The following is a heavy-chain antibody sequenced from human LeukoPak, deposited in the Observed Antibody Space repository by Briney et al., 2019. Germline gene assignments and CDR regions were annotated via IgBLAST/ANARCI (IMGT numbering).Heavy chain of an antibody. D-gene: IGHD3-16*02. CDR3: ARQTNVWGSYHPAEYFQH. J-gene: IGHJ1*01. V-gene: IGHV1-46*01. CDR2: INIPSGGST. Sequence: ASVKVSCKASGYPFTSYYIHWVRQAPGQGLEWVGIINIPSGGSTSYGQKFQGRVTMTRDTSTSTAYMELRSLRSDDTAVYYCARQTNVWGSYHPAEYFQHWGQGTLVTVSS. CDR1: GYPFTSYY.